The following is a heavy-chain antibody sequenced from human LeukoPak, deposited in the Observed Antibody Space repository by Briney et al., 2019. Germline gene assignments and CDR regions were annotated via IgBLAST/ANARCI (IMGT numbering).Heavy chain of an antibody. CDR3: ARRYDWFDP. D-gene: IGHD1-14*01. Sequence: PSETLSLTCAVSGYSISSGYYWGWIRQPPGKGLEWIGSIYHSGSTYYNPSLKSRDTISVDTSKNQFSLKLSSVTAADTAVYYCARRYDWFDPWGQGTLVTVSS. J-gene: IGHJ5*02. CDR2: IYHSGST. V-gene: IGHV4-38-2*01. CDR1: GYSISSGYY.